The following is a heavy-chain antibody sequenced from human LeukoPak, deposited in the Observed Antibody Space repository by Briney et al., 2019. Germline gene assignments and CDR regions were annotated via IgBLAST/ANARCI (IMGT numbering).Heavy chain of an antibody. J-gene: IGHJ4*02. CDR2: IYHSGST. CDR1: GYSISSGYY. V-gene: IGHV4-38-2*01. D-gene: IGHD5-24*01. CDR3: ARQVGWLQPDY. Sequence: PSETLSLTCAVSGYSISSGYYWGWIRQPPGKGLEWIGSIYHSGSTYYNPSLKSRVTISVDTSKNQFSLKLSSVTAADTAVYYCARQVGWLQPDYWGQGTQVTVSS.